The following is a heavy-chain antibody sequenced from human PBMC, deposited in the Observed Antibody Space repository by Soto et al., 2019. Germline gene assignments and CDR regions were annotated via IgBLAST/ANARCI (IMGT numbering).Heavy chain of an antibody. V-gene: IGHV4-39*01. CDR1: GASIRSTSYY. CDR2: IYYSGST. Sequence: TSETLSLTCSVSGASIRSTSYYWGWIRQPPGKGLEWIGSIYYSGSTHYSPSLKSRITINPDTSKNQFSLQLNSVTPEDTALYYCASSDRSGFGFDYWGQGTLVTVSS. D-gene: IGHD3-22*01. J-gene: IGHJ4*02. CDR3: ASSDRSGFGFDY.